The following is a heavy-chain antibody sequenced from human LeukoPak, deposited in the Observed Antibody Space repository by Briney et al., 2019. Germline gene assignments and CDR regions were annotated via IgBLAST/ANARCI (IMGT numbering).Heavy chain of an antibody. J-gene: IGHJ6*02. D-gene: IGHD3-9*01. Sequence: ASVKVSDTASGYTFTSYYMHWVRQAPGQGREGMGIINPSGGSTSYAQKFQGRVTMTSDTSTSTVYMELSSLRSEDTALYYCARGQGQPVLRYFDWLLATDAYGMDVWGQGTAATVSS. CDR1: GYTFTSYY. V-gene: IGHV1-46*01. CDR3: ARGQGQPVLRYFDWLLATDAYGMDV. CDR2: INPSGGST.